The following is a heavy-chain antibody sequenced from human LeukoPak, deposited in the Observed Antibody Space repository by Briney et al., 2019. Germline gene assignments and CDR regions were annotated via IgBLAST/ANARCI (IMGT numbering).Heavy chain of an antibody. CDR2: ISGSGCST. CDR3: AKDATVTTGVSLGEFDY. V-gene: IGHV3-23*01. CDR1: GFTLSSYA. Sequence: PGGSLRLSCAASGFTLSSYAMSWVRQAPGKGLEWVSAISGSGCSTYYADTVKGRFTISRDNSKNTLYLQMNSLRAEDTAVYYCAKDATVTTGVSLGEFDYWGQGTLVTVSS. J-gene: IGHJ4*02. D-gene: IGHD4-17*01.